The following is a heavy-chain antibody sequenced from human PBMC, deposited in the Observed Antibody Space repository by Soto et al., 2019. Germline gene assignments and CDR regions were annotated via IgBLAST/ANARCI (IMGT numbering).Heavy chain of an antibody. Sequence: ASVKVSCKASGYTLSSYGMSWVRQAPGQGLEWMGWISGYNGETKYAQNLQGRVTMTRDTSTSTAYMELRSLRSDDTAVYFCARVDYYGLGTYNYWGQGTLVTVPS. J-gene: IGHJ4*02. CDR1: GYTLSSYG. CDR2: ISGYNGET. D-gene: IGHD3-10*01. V-gene: IGHV1-18*01. CDR3: ARVDYYGLGTYNY.